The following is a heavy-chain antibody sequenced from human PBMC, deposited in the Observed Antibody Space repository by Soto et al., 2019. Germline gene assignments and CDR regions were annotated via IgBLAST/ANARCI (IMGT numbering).Heavy chain of an antibody. CDR2: ISAYNGNT. CDR1: GYTFTSYG. D-gene: IGHD2-21*01. J-gene: IGHJ4*02. V-gene: IGHV1-18*01. CDR3: ARDQSYGGAFDY. Sequence: QVQLVQSGAEVKKPGASVTVSCKASGYTFTSYGISWVRQAPGQGLEWMGWISAYNGNTNYAQKLQGRLTITTDTSTSTASMELRSLRSDDTAVYYCARDQSYGGAFDYWGQGTLVTVSS.